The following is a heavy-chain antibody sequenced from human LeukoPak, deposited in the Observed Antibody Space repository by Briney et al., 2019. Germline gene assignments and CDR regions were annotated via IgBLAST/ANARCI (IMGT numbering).Heavy chain of an antibody. Sequence: PGGSLRLSCAASGFTFDDCAMHWVRLAPGKGLEWVPGITWNSNNIGYADSVKGRFTISRDNAKNSLYLQMNSLRAEDTALYYCTNLPAWGQGTLVTVSS. CDR3: TNLPA. CDR2: ITWNSNNI. J-gene: IGHJ5*02. V-gene: IGHV3-9*01. CDR1: GFTFDDCA.